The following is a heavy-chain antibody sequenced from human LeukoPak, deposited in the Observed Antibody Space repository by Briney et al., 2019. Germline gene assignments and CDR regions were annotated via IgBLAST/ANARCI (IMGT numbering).Heavy chain of an antibody. V-gene: IGHV3-74*01. Sequence: PGGSLRLSCAASGFTFSSYWMHWVRQAPGKGLVWVSRINTDGSSTSYADSVKGRFTISRDNAKNTLYLQMNSLRAEDTAVYYCAGLRVRGATFDYWGQGTLVTVSS. CDR1: GFTFSSYW. CDR2: INTDGSST. D-gene: IGHD3-10*01. J-gene: IGHJ4*02. CDR3: AGLRVRGATFDY.